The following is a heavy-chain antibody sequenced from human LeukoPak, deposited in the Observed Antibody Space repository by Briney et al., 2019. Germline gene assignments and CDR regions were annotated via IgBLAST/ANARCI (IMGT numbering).Heavy chain of an antibody. CDR1: GDSVSSNSAV. J-gene: IGHJ4*02. V-gene: IGHV6-1*01. CDR2: TYYRSKWHN. Sequence: SQTLSLTWAISGDSVSSNSAVWNWIRQSPSRGLEWLGRTYYRSKWHNEYAESVKSRISINSDTSKNQFSLQLNSVTPEDTAEYYCAGTTDYSSFLAYWGQGTLVTVSS. CDR3: AGTTDYSSFLAY. D-gene: IGHD4-11*01.